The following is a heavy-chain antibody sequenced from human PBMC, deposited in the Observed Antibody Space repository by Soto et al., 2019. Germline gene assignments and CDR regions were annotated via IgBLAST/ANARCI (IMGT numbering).Heavy chain of an antibody. CDR1: GGSISSSSYY. CDR3: ARLLNWNDGVGYYFDY. V-gene: IGHV4-39*01. D-gene: IGHD1-1*01. J-gene: IGHJ4*02. CDR2: IYYSGST. Sequence: SETLSLTCTVSGGSISSSSYYWGWIRQPPGKGLEWIGSIYYSGSTYYNPSLKSRVTISVDTSKNQFSLKLSSVTAADTAVYYCARLLNWNDGVGYYFDYWGQGTLVTVSS.